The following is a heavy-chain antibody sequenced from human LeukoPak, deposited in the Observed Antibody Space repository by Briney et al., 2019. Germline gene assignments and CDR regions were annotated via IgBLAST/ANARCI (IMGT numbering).Heavy chain of an antibody. Sequence: GASVKVSCKASGGTFSSYAISWVRQAPGQGLEWMGWINTNTGNPTYAQGFTGRFVFSLDTSVSTAYLQISSLKAEDTAVYYCARVLWFGELPYYYYMDVWGKGTTVTVSS. D-gene: IGHD3-10*01. CDR3: ARVLWFGELPYYYYMDV. CDR1: GGTFSSYA. J-gene: IGHJ6*03. V-gene: IGHV7-4-1*02. CDR2: INTNTGNP.